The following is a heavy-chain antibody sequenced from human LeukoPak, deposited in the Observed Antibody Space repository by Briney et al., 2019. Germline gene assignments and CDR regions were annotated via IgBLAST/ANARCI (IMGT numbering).Heavy chain of an antibody. CDR3: ARHRTTDGFPFDY. Sequence: SETPSLTCTVSDGSITGYYWSWIRQPPGKELEWIGHVYYNGNTNYSPSLKSRVTISVDMSENQFSLKLTSVTAADTAVYYCARHRTTDGFPFDYWGQGTLVTVSS. J-gene: IGHJ4*02. CDR1: DGSITGYY. D-gene: IGHD5-24*01. V-gene: IGHV4-59*08. CDR2: VYYNGNT.